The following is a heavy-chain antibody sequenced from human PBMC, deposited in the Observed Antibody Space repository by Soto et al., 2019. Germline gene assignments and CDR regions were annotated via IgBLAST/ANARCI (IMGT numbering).Heavy chain of an antibody. V-gene: IGHV1-18*01. CDR3: GRDEGYKWNDGGWFDP. D-gene: IGHD1-1*01. Sequence: QVQLVQSGAEVKKPGASVKVSCKSSGYTFTSYGISWVRQAPGQGLEWMGWISGYNGNTNYAQKLQGRVTMTTDTSKSTGYRELRSLRSEDTAVYYWGRDEGYKWNDGGWFDPWGQGTLVTVSS. CDR2: ISGYNGNT. J-gene: IGHJ5*02. CDR1: GYTFTSYG.